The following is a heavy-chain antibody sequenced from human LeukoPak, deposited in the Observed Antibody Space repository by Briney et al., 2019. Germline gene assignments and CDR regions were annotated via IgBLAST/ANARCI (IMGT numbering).Heavy chain of an antibody. J-gene: IGHJ5*02. Sequence: GGSLRLSCAASGFTFNDAWMNWVRQGSGKGLEWVSAISGSGGSTYYADSVKGRFTISRDNSKNTLYLQMNSLRAEDTAVYYCAKVATVTTGFDPWGQGTLVTVSS. CDR1: GFTFNDAW. CDR3: AKVATVTTGFDP. D-gene: IGHD4-17*01. CDR2: ISGSGGST. V-gene: IGHV3-23*01.